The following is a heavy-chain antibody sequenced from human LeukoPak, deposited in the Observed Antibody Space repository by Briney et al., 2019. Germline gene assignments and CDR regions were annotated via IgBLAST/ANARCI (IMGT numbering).Heavy chain of an antibody. CDR2: FYPANGGK. CDR1: GNTLTEVS. J-gene: IGHJ2*01. D-gene: IGHD2-15*01. Sequence: ASVKVSCKVSGNTLTEVSMHWVRQAPGKGLQWIGGFYPANGGKIYAQQFQGRVTMTEDTSTDTAYMELNSLRSEDTAVYYCVAEGCSGGICYPYFDLWGRGTLVIVSS. CDR3: VAEGCSGGICYPYFDL. V-gene: IGHV1-24*01.